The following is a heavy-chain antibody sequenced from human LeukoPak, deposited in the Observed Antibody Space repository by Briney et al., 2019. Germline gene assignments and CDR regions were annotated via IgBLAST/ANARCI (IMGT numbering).Heavy chain of an antibody. D-gene: IGHD2-2*01. J-gene: IGHJ6*02. CDR3: AKYGSTSLYYYYGMDV. CDR1: GFTFSSYA. V-gene: IGHV3-23*01. CDR2: ISGSGGST. Sequence: GGSLRLSCAAFGFTFSSYAMSWVRQAPGKGLEWVSAISGSGGSTYYADSVKGRFTISRDNSKNTLYLQMNSLRAEDTAVYYCAKYGSTSLYYYYGMDVWGQGTTVTVPS.